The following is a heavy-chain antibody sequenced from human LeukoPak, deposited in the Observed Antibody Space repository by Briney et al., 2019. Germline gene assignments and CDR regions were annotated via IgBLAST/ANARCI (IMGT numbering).Heavy chain of an antibody. CDR1: GFTFSSYG. J-gene: IGHJ4*02. V-gene: IGHV3-30*02. D-gene: IGHD5-18*01. Sequence: GGSLRLSCAASGFTFSSYGMGWVRHAPGKGLEWVAFIRYDGSNKYSADSVKGRFTISRDNSKNTLYLQMNSLRSEDTAVYYCARYDVDTAMRGLDYWGQGTLVTVSS. CDR3: ARYDVDTAMRGLDY. CDR2: IRYDGSNK.